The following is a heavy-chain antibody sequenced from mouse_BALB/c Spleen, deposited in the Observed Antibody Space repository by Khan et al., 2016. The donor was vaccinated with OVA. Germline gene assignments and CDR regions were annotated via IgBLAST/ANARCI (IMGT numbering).Heavy chain of an antibody. CDR3: ARGNYYGYYFDY. CDR1: GYSITSGYA. J-gene: IGHJ2*01. V-gene: IGHV3-2*02. CDR2: ISYSGGT. D-gene: IGHD1-1*01. Sequence: VQLKESGPGLVKPSQSLSLTCTVTGYSITSGYAWNWIRQFPGNKLEWMGYISYSGGTCYNPSLKSRIFITRDTSKNQFFLQLNSVTTEDTATYYCARGNYYGYYFDYRGQNTTLTGSS.